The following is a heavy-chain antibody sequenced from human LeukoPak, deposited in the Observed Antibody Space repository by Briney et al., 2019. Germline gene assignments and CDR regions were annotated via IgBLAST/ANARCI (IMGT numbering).Heavy chain of an antibody. Sequence: ASVKVSCKASGYTFTSYGVSWVRQAPGQGLEWTGWISAYNGNTNYAQKLQGRVTMTTDTSTSTAYMELRSLRSDDTAVYYCAREGAGPYSRRWYDYWGQGTLVTVSS. V-gene: IGHV1-18*01. CDR3: AREGAGPYSRRWYDY. D-gene: IGHD6-13*01. J-gene: IGHJ4*02. CDR1: GYTFTSYG. CDR2: ISAYNGNT.